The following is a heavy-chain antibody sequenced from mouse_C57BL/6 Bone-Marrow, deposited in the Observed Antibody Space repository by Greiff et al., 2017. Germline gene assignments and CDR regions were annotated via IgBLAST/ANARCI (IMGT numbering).Heavy chain of an antibody. CDR2: INYDGSST. J-gene: IGHJ3*01. D-gene: IGHD1-1*01. CDR3: ARGEYYGSAWFAY. Sequence: VQLKESEGGLVQPGSSMKLSCTASGFTFSDYYMAWVRQVPEKGLEWVANINYDGSSTYYLDSLKSRFIISRDNAKNILYLQMSSLKSEDTATYYCARGEYYGSAWFAYWGQGTLVTVSA. V-gene: IGHV5-16*01. CDR1: GFTFSDYY.